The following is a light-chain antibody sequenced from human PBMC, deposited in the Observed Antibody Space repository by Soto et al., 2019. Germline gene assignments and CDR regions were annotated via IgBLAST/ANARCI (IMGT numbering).Light chain of an antibody. V-gene: IGKV1-5*03. CDR3: QQYNSLWT. CDR1: QSVNSR. CDR2: RAS. J-gene: IGKJ1*01. Sequence: DIQMTQSPSTLSASVGDRVTITCRASQSVNSRLAWFQQKPGKAPKLLIDRASNVESGVPSRFSGSGSGTEFTLTINSLQPDDFATYYCQQYNSLWTFGQGTKVEIK.